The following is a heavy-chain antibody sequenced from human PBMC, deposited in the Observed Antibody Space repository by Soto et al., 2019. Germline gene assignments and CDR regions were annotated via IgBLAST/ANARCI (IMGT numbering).Heavy chain of an antibody. CDR2: ISYSGAT. CDR1: GGSVSGDKNY. V-gene: IGHV4-61*01. Sequence: QVQLQESGPGLVKPSETLSLTCSVSGGSVSGDKNYWSWIRQSPGKGLEWIGFISYSGATIYNPSLKSRLTISVDRSKNQFSLRLSSVTASDTALYYCATSPRFAFDFWGQGTTVLVSS. D-gene: IGHD3-16*01. J-gene: IGHJ3*01. CDR3: ATSPRFAFDF.